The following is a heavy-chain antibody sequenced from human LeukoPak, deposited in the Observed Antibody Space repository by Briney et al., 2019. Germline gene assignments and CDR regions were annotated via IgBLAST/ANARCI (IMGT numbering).Heavy chain of an antibody. D-gene: IGHD6-19*01. V-gene: IGHV4-59*12. CDR3: ARRQWLVTDWFDP. CDR2: IYYSGST. CDR1: GGSISSYY. Sequence: SETLSLTCTVSGGSISSYYWSWIRQPPGKGLEWIGYIYYSGSTNYNPSLKSRVTISVDTSKNQFSLKLSSVTAADTAVYYCARRQWLVTDWFDPWGQGTLVTVSS. J-gene: IGHJ5*02.